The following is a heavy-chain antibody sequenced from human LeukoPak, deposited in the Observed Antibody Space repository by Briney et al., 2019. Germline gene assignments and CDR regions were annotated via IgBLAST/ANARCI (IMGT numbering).Heavy chain of an antibody. Sequence: GGSLRLSCAASGFTFSSYGMHWVRQAPGKGLEWVAFIRYDGNNKYYADSVKGRFTISRHNSKSTLYLQMNSLRAEDTAVYYCARESFMVRGAPPGDAFDIWGQGTMVTVSS. D-gene: IGHD3-10*01. V-gene: IGHV3-30*02. CDR2: IRYDGNNK. J-gene: IGHJ3*02. CDR3: ARESFMVRGAPPGDAFDI. CDR1: GFTFSSYG.